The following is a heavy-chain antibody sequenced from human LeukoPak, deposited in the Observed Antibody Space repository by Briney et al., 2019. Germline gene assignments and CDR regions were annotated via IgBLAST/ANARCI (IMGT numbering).Heavy chain of an antibody. J-gene: IGHJ3*02. Sequence: GGSLRLSCAASGFTLSTYTMDWVRQAPGKGLQWFSYISSSSSTIYYADSVKGRFTISRDNAKNSLYLQMNSLRDEDTAVYYCAREYSSSSGRAFDIWGQGTMVTVSS. D-gene: IGHD6-6*01. CDR3: AREYSSSSGRAFDI. CDR1: GFTLSTYT. CDR2: ISSSSSTI. V-gene: IGHV3-48*02.